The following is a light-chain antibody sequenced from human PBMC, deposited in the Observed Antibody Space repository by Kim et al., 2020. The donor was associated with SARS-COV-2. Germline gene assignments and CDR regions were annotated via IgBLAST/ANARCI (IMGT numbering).Light chain of an antibody. Sequence: SASVGDRVTITCRTSQSISKHLNWYQQRQGKGPKHLIYDSSTLLRGVPSRFGGGGTGTDFTLTISGLQPEDFATYYCQQLSSTPHTFGQGTKLEI. CDR3: QQLSSTPHT. CDR1: QSISKH. CDR2: DSS. V-gene: IGKV1-39*01. J-gene: IGKJ2*01.